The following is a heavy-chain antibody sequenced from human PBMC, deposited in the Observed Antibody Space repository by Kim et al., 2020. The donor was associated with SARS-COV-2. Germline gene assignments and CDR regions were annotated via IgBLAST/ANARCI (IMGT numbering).Heavy chain of an antibody. J-gene: IGHJ3*02. D-gene: IGHD3-22*01. V-gene: IGHV5-51*01. CDR3: AGSYYYDSSGYYSFDAFDI. Sequence: GESLKISCKGSGYSFTSYWIGWVRQMPGKGLEWMGIIYPGDSDTRYSPSFQGQVTISADKSISTAYLQWSSLKASDTAMYYCAGSYYYDSSGYYSFDAFDIWGQGTMVTVSS. CDR1: GYSFTSYW. CDR2: IYPGDSDT.